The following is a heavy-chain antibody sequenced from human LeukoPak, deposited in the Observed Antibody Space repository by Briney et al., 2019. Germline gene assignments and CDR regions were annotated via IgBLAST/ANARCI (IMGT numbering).Heavy chain of an antibody. J-gene: IGHJ3*02. CDR1: GFTFSSYW. V-gene: IGHV3-7*01. D-gene: IGHD3-3*01. Sequence: GGSLRLSCAASGFTFSSYWMSWVRQAPGKWLEWVANIKQDGSEKYYVDSVKGRFTISRDNAKNSLYLQMNSLRAEDTAVYYCARVVYYDFWSGYSAFDIWGQGTMVTVSS. CDR3: ARVVYYDFWSGYSAFDI. CDR2: IKQDGSEK.